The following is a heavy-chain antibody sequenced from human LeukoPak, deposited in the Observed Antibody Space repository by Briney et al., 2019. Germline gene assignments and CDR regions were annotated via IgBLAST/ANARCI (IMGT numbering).Heavy chain of an antibody. CDR3: AKQGGESSAWQTIDN. D-gene: IGHD1-14*01. V-gene: IGHV3-15*01. CDR1: GFTFSNAW. CDR2: IKSKTDGGTT. J-gene: IGHJ4*02. Sequence: GGSLRLSCAASGFTFSNAWMSWVRQAPGKGLEWVGRIKSKTDGGTTDYAAPVKGRFTISRDDSKNTLYLQMNSLKTEDTAVYYCAKQGGESSAWQTIDNWGQGTLVTVSS.